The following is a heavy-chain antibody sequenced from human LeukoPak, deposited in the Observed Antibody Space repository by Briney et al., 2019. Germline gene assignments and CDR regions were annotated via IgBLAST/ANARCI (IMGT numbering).Heavy chain of an antibody. CDR3: ARGGGSSGYYFIGDI. J-gene: IGHJ4*02. CDR1: GGSFSGYY. CDR2: IYHSGYT. Sequence: SETLSLTCAVYGGSFSGYYWGWIRQPPGKGLEWIGSIYHSGYTFYSPSLKSRVTISVDTSKNQFSLKLSSVSAADTAVYYCARGGGSSGYYFIGDIWGQGTLVTVSS. V-gene: IGHV4-38-2*01. D-gene: IGHD3-22*01.